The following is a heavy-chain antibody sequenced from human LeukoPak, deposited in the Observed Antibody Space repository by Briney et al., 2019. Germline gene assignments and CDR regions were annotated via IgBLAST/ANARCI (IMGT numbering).Heavy chain of an antibody. J-gene: IGHJ5*02. CDR2: INPSSGST. Sequence: GASVKVSCKASGYTFTSYYMHWVRQVPGQGLERMGIINPSSGSTSYTQKFQGRVTMTRDTSTNTVYMDLSSLRSEDTAVYYCARASSDFGELFPWGQGTLVTVSS. CDR1: GYTFTSYY. D-gene: IGHD3-10*01. CDR3: ARASSDFGELFP. V-gene: IGHV1-46*01.